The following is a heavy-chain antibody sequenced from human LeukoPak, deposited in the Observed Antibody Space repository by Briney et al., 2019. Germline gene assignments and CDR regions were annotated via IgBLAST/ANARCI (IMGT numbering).Heavy chain of an antibody. J-gene: IGHJ4*02. D-gene: IGHD3-22*01. V-gene: IGHV4-34*01. CDR3: ARVSRYYDSSGYYLDY. Sequence: PSETLSLTCAVYGGSFSGYYWSWIRQPPGKGLEWIGEINHSGSTNYNPSLKSRVTISVDTSKNQFSLKLSSVTAANTAVYYCARVSRYYDSSGYYLDYWGQGTLVTVSS. CDR2: INHSGST. CDR1: GGSFSGYY.